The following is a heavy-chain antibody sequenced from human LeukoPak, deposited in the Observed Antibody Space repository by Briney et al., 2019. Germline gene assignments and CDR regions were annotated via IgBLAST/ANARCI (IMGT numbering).Heavy chain of an antibody. J-gene: IGHJ2*01. CDR2: IKQDGSEN. V-gene: IGHV3-7*01. Sequence: GGSLRLSCAASGFTLNNYWMSWVRQTPGKGLEWVASIKQDGSENYYVDSVKGRFTISRDNAKNSLHLQMNSLGAEDTALYYCARGSSGRYHLYFDLWGRGTLVTVSS. CDR1: GFTLNNYW. CDR3: ARGSSGRYHLYFDL. D-gene: IGHD1-26*01.